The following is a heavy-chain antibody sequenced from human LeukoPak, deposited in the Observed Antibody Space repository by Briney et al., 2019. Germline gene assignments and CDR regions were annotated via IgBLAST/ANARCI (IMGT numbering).Heavy chain of an antibody. CDR3: AKGLGVGATRFRAFDI. CDR2: ISYDGSNK. CDR1: GFTFSSYG. D-gene: IGHD1-26*01. Sequence: GGSLRLSCAASGFTFSSYGMHSVGQAPGQGLEAVAVISYDGSNKYYADSGKGRFTISRDTSKNTLYVQMNSLRAEDTAVYYCAKGLGVGATRFRAFDIWGQGTMVTVSS. J-gene: IGHJ3*02. V-gene: IGHV3-30*18.